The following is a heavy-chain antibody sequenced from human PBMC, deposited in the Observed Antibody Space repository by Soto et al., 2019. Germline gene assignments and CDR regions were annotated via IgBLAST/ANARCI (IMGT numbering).Heavy chain of an antibody. V-gene: IGHV3-11*06. CDR1: GFTFSDYY. Sequence: QVQLVESGGGLVKPGGSLRLFCAASGFTFSDYYMSWIRQAPGKGLDWVSYISSSSSNTKYADSVKGRFTISRDNAKNSLYLQMNSLRAEDTAVYYCARDVYRYSSSSPEDVWGQGTTVTVSS. J-gene: IGHJ6*02. D-gene: IGHD6-6*01. CDR2: ISSSSSNT. CDR3: ARDVYRYSSSSPEDV.